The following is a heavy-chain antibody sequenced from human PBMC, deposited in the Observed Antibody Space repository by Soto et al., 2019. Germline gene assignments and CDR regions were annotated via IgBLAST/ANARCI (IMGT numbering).Heavy chain of an antibody. Sequence: SETLSLTCTVSGGSISSYYWSWIRQPPGKGLEWIGYIYYSGSTNYNPSLKSRVTISVDTSKNQFSLKLSSVTAADTAVYYCAHTAMVSRYYYYGMDVWGQGTTVTVSS. V-gene: IGHV4-59*01. CDR1: GGSISSYY. CDR2: IYYSGST. D-gene: IGHD5-18*01. J-gene: IGHJ6*02. CDR3: AHTAMVSRYYYYGMDV.